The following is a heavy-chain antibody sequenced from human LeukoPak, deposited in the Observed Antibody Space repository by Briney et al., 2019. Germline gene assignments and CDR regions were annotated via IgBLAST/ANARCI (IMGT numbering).Heavy chain of an antibody. Sequence: SGTLSLTCAVYGGSFSGYYWSWIRHPPGKGLEWIGEINHSGSTNYNPSLKSRVTISVDTSKNQFSLKLSSVTAADTAVYYCAREAYYYDSSGPFDYWGQGTLVTVSS. CDR3: AREAYYYDSSGPFDY. CDR2: INHSGST. D-gene: IGHD3-22*01. CDR1: GGSFSGYY. J-gene: IGHJ4*02. V-gene: IGHV4-34*01.